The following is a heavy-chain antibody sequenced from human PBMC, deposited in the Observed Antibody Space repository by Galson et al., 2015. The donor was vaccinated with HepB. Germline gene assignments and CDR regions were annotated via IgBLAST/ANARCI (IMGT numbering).Heavy chain of an antibody. J-gene: IGHJ1*01. D-gene: IGHD5/OR15-5a*01. CDR1: GGSISSGGYY. Sequence: QVQLQESGPGLVKPSETLSLTCTVSGGSISSGGYYWSWIRQHPGKGLEWIGDIYYSGSPYYNPSLKSRLTISVDTSKNQFSLKLSSVTAADTAIYYCARCVSIAEYFQHWGQGTLVTVSS. CDR2: IYYSGSP. V-gene: IGHV4-31*03. CDR3: ARCVSIAEYFQH.